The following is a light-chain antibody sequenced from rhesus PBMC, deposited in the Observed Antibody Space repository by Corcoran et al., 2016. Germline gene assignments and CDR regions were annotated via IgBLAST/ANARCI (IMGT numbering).Light chain of an antibody. CDR2: AAS. J-gene: IGKJ1*01. CDR1: QTISSY. Sequence: DIQMTQSPSSLSASVGDRVTITCRASQTISSYLNWFQQKPGKAPKLLIYAASSLVSGVPSRFSGSGSGTEFTLTLSSLQPEVFAAYYCLHHTSYPWAFGQGTKVELK. CDR3: LHHTSYPWA. V-gene: IGKV1S5*01.